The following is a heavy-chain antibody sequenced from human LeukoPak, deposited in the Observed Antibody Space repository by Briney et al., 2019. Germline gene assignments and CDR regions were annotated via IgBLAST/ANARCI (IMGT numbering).Heavy chain of an antibody. CDR1: GFTFSSYS. D-gene: IGHD3-9*01. V-gene: IGHV3-21*01. J-gene: IGHJ6*02. CDR3: ARDSQYYDILTGYYTTYYYYGMDV. Sequence: GGSLRLSCAASGFTFSSYSMNWVRQAPGKGLEWDSSISSSSSYIYYADSVKGRFTISRDNAKNSLYLQMNSLRAEDTAVYYCARDSQYYDILTGYYTTYYYYGMDVWGQGTTVTVSS. CDR2: ISSSSSYI.